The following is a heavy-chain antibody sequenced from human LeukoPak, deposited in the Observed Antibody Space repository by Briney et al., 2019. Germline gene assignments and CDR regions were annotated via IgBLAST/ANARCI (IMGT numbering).Heavy chain of an antibody. CDR2: ISWNSGSI. CDR3: AKDREMATILYYFDY. V-gene: IGHV3-9*01. J-gene: IGHJ4*02. Sequence: GGSLRLSCAASGFTFSTYAMSWVRQAPGKGLEWVSGISWNSGSIGYADSVKGRFTISRDNAKNSLYLQMNSLRAEDTALYYCAKDREMATILYYFDYWGQGTLVTVSS. CDR1: GFTFSTYA. D-gene: IGHD5-24*01.